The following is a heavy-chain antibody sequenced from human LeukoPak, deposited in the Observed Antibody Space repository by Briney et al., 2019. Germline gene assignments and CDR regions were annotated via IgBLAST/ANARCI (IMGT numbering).Heavy chain of an antibody. CDR1: GYTFTSYD. CDR2: MNPNSGNT. J-gene: IGHJ5*02. CDR3: ARDLSWANGNSGYDFYSWFDP. V-gene: IGHV1-8*01. Sequence: ASVKVSCKASGYTFTSYDINWVRQATGQGLEWMGWMNPNSGNTGYAQKFQGRATMTTDTSTSTVYMELRSLRSDDTAVYYCARDLSWANGNSGYDFYSWFDPWGQGTLVTVSS. D-gene: IGHD5-12*01.